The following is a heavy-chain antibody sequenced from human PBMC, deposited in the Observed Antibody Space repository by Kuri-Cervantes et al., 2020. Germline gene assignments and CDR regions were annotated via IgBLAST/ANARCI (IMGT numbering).Heavy chain of an antibody. J-gene: IGHJ4*02. CDR2: ISYDGSNK. Sequence: GGSLRLSCAASGFTFSNYAMHWVRQAPGKGLEWVAVISYDGSNKYYADSVKGRFTISRDNSKNTPYLQMNSLRAEDTAVYYCAKSPRRWGQGTLVTVSS. CDR3: AKSPRR. V-gene: IGHV3-30-3*02. CDR1: GFTFSNYA.